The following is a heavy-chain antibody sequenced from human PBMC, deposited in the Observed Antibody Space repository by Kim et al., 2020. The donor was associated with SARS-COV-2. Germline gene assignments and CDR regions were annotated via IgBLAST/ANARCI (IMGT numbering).Heavy chain of an antibody. V-gene: IGHV1-69*13. D-gene: IGHD3-22*01. CDR2: IIPIFGTA. Sequence: SVKVSCKASGGTFSSYAISWVRQAPGQGLEWMGGIIPIFGTANYAQKFQGRVTITADESTSTAYMELSSLRSEDTAVYYCARDPRWYYDSSGRIGAFDIWGQGTMVTVSS. CDR3: ARDPRWYYDSSGRIGAFDI. CDR1: GGTFSSYA. J-gene: IGHJ3*02.